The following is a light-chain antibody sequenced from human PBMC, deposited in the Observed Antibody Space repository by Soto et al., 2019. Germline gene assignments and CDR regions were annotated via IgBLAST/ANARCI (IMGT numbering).Light chain of an antibody. CDR3: QQYHNWPT. Sequence: ENGLTQSPGTLSLSQGERATLSCRASQTVCSSYLAWNQQKPGQAPRLLIYDASNRATGIPARFSGSGSGTDFTLTISSLEPEDFAIYVCQQYHNWPTFGQGTKVDIK. CDR2: DAS. V-gene: IGKV3D-20*02. J-gene: IGKJ1*01. CDR1: QTVCSSY.